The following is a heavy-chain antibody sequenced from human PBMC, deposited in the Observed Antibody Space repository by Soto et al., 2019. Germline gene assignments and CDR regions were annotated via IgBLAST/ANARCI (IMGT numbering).Heavy chain of an antibody. CDR2: ISSGETTYS. D-gene: IGHD1-1*01. CDR1: GISSFSYYY. V-gene: IGHV3-11*06. J-gene: IGHJ3*02. Sequence: QERLVESGGGLVKPGGSLRLSCEASGISSFSYYYMSWIRQAPGKGLEWVSFISSGETTYSQYEESVRGRFTMSRDNALKAVYLQMNSLRADDTAIYYCARTMGTAPFFEIWGPVTKVTVS. CDR3: ARTMGTAPFFEI.